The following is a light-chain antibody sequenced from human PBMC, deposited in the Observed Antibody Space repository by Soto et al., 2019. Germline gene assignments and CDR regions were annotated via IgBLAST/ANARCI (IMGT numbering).Light chain of an antibody. CDR1: SSDVGSYNY. CDR2: EVS. Sequence: QSALTQPASVSGSPGQSITISCTGTSSDVGSYNYVSWYQQHPGKAPKLMIYEVSNRPSGVSNRFSGSKSGNTASLTISGLQAVDEADYYCTSYTSISLYVFGTGTKLTVL. CDR3: TSYTSISLYV. V-gene: IGLV2-14*01. J-gene: IGLJ1*01.